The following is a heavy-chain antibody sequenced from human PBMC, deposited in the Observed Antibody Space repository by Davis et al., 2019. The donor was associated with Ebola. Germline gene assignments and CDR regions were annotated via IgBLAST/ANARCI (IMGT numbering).Heavy chain of an antibody. CDR2: ISSSSSYI. V-gene: IGHV3-21*01. J-gene: IGHJ6*04. CDR3: ARDYYDSSGDYYYYYGMDV. Sequence: PGGSLRLSCAASGFTFSSYSMNWVRQAPGKGLEWVSSISSSSSYIYYADSVKGRFTISRDNAKNSLYLQMNSLRAEDTAVYYCARDYYDSSGDYYYYYGMDVWGKGTTVTVSS. D-gene: IGHD3-22*01. CDR1: GFTFSSYS.